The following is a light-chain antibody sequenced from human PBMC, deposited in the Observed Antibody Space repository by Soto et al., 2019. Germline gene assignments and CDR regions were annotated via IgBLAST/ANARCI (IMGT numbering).Light chain of an antibody. CDR2: KAS. J-gene: IGKJ1*01. CDR1: QSISSW. Sequence: DIQMTQSPSTLSASVGDRVTITCRASQSISSWLAWYQQRPGKAPKLLIYKASNLESGVPSRFSGSGSGTELTLTISSLHPDDFATYYCQQYYTDPWTFGPGTKVDIK. V-gene: IGKV1-5*03. CDR3: QQYYTDPWT.